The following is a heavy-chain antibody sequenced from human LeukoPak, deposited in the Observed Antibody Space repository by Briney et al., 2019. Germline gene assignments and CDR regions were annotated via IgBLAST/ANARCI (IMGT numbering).Heavy chain of an antibody. V-gene: IGHV3-7*01. Sequence: PGGSLRLSCAASGLTFSGHWMSWVRQAPGKGLEWVANINQGGSDEYYVDSVKGRFTISRDNANNLLYLQMNSLRGEDTAVYYCTRDRSRAEDDWGQGTLVTVSS. CDR1: GLTFSGHW. CDR3: TRDRSRAEDD. CDR2: INQGGSDE. D-gene: IGHD1-14*01. J-gene: IGHJ4*02.